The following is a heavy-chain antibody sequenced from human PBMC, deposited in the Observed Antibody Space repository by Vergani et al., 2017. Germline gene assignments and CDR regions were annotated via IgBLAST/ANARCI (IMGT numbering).Heavy chain of an antibody. V-gene: IGHV4-59*01. CDR2: IYYSGST. J-gene: IGHJ6*03. CDR1: GGSISSYY. CDR3: ARNYYYYYMDV. Sequence: QVQLQESGPGLVKPSETLSLTCTVSGGSISSYYWSWIRQPPGKGLEWIGYIYYSGSTNYNPSLKSRVTISVDTSKNQFSLKLSSETTADTAVYYCARNYYYYYMDVWGKGTTVTVSS.